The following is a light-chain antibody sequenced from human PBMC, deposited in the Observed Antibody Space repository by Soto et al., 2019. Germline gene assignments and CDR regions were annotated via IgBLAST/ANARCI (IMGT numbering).Light chain of an antibody. CDR1: QSVSSY. V-gene: IGKV3-11*01. J-gene: IGKJ4*01. CDR3: QQRSNWLT. CDR2: DAS. Sequence: EIVLTQSPATLSLSPGERATLSCRASQSVSSYLAWYQRKPGQAPRLLIYDASNRATGIPARFSGSGSGTDFTLTISSLEPEDFAVYYCQQRSNWLTFGGGTRWIS.